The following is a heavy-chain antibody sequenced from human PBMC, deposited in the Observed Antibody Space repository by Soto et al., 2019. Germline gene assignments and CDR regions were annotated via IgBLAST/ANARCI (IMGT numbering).Heavy chain of an antibody. CDR1: GYTFVTFG. CDR2: ITPNNGDT. D-gene: IGHD2-15*01. V-gene: IGHV1-18*01. Sequence: QVQLLQSGAEVKKPGASVKVSCKPSGYTFVTFGIGWVRQAPGQGLEWMGWITPNNGDTNYAQRLQGRVTMTTDTSTSTAYMEVRSLRSDDTAVYYCARLAPCSGRLCYSRPLDYWGQGTLVTVSS. J-gene: IGHJ4*02. CDR3: ARLAPCSGRLCYSRPLDY.